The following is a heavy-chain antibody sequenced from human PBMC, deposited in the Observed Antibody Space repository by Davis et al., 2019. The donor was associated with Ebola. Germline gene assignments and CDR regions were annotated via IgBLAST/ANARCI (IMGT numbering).Heavy chain of an antibody. D-gene: IGHD5-24*01. Sequence: ASVKVSCKASGYTFTGYYMHWVRQAPGQGLEWMGWINPNSGGTNYAQKFQGRVTMTRDTSISTAYMELSRLRSDDTAVYYCARSLATRGANNYYYYMDVWGKGTTVTVS. CDR2: INPNSGGT. CDR1: GYTFTGYY. CDR3: ARSLATRGANNYYYYMDV. V-gene: IGHV1-2*02. J-gene: IGHJ6*03.